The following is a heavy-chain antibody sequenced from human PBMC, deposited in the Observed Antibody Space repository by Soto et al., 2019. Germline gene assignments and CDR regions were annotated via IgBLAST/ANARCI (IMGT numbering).Heavy chain of an antibody. J-gene: IGHJ4*02. CDR2: IYYGGST. CDR3: ATFRTWLAPFDC. Sequence: PSETLSLTCTVSGASITTSACYWGWVRQPPGKGLEWIGSIYYGGSTYYNPSLKSRVTISVDTSKNQISLKLSSVTAADTAVYYCATFRTWLAPFDCWGQGTLVTSPQ. D-gene: IGHD1-7*01. V-gene: IGHV4-39*01. CDR1: GASITTSACY.